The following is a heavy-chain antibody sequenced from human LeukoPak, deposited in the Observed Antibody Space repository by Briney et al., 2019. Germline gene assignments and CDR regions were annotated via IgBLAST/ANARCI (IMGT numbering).Heavy chain of an antibody. J-gene: IGHJ5*02. Sequence: PSETLSLTCAVDGGSLSGYFWSWIRQPPGKGLEWIGEIHHSGSTNYNPSLKSRVTISVDTSKNQFSLKLSSVTAADTAVYYCARGKIRGYYYEGWFDPWGQGTLVTVSS. CDR3: ARGKIRGYYYEGWFDP. CDR2: IHHSGST. CDR1: GGSLSGYF. D-gene: IGHD3-22*01. V-gene: IGHV4-34*01.